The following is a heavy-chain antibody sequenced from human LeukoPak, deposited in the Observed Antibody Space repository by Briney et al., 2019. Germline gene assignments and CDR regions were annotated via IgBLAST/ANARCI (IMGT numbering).Heavy chain of an antibody. D-gene: IGHD4-17*01. Sequence: SETLSLTCAVYGGSFSGYYWSRIRQPPGKGLEWIGEINHSGSTNYNPSLKSRVTILVDTSKNQFSLKLSSVTAADTAVYYCARGDYGDYVSNWFDPWGQGTLVTVSS. CDR2: INHSGST. CDR3: ARGDYGDYVSNWFDP. CDR1: GGSFSGYY. V-gene: IGHV4-34*01. J-gene: IGHJ5*02.